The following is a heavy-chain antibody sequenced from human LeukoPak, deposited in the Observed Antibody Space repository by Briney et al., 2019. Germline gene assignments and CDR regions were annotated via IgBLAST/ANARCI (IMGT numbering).Heavy chain of an antibody. CDR2: IHYSGGT. J-gene: IGHJ6*03. D-gene: IGHD3-10*01. CDR3: ARGKRGVYYYYMDV. V-gene: IGHV4-59*12. Sequence: SETLSLTCTVSGGSISSYYWSWIRQPPGKGLEWLGYIHYSGGTHYNPSLKSRVTISVDTSKNQFSLKLSSVTAADTAVYYCARGKRGVYYYYMDVWGKGTTVTVSS. CDR1: GGSISSYY.